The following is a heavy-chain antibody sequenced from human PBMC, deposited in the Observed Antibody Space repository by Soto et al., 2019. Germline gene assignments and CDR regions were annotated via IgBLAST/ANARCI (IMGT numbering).Heavy chain of an antibody. CDR1: GFTFNTYW. Sequence: ESGGGLVQPGGSLRLSCAASGFTFNTYWMTWVRQAPGKGLEWVANIKQDGSGRYYVDSVKGRFTISRDNAKNSLYLQMNSLRAVDTAVYYCARGEWLPDWGQGTLVTVSS. CDR2: IKQDGSGR. CDR3: ARGEWLPD. V-gene: IGHV3-7*04. J-gene: IGHJ4*02. D-gene: IGHD6-19*01.